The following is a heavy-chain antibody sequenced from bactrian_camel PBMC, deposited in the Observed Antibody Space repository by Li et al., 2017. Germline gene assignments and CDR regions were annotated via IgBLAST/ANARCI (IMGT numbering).Heavy chain of an antibody. CDR3: AADLGWCGSAPLQREFRN. J-gene: IGHJ4*01. D-gene: IGHD6*01. CDR2: IAPSTGST. CDR1: GYTYSNYC. Sequence: QVQLVESGGGSVQAGGSLRLTCAASGYTYSNYCMGWFRQAPGEEREGVAAIAPSTGSTYYDDSVKGRFTVSHVNANNTLHLQMNSLKPEDTAVYYCAADLGWCGSAPLQREFRNWGQGTQVTVS. V-gene: IGHV3S1*01.